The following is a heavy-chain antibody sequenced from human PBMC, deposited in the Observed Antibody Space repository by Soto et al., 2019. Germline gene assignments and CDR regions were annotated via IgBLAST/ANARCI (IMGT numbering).Heavy chain of an antibody. CDR2: ISGSGGSS. Sequence: EVHLLESGGGLVQPGRSLRLSCAASGFTFSNYPMSWVRQAPGKGLQWVSAISGSGGSSYYADSVKGRFTISRDNSKNETYPQLNSLRAADTAVYYCAKDIADIVVIPAAISAYYDGNACGEGTTVTVSS. CDR3: AKDIADIVVIPAAISAYYDGNA. D-gene: IGHD2-2*01. CDR1: GFTFSNYP. J-gene: IGHJ6*03. V-gene: IGHV3-23*01.